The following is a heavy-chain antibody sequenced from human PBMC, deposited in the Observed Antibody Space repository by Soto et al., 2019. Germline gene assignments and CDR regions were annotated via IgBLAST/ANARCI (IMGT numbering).Heavy chain of an antibody. Sequence: EVQLVESGGGLIQPGGSLRLSCLASGFNFRSYSMNWVRQAPGKGLEWISYISGSDINIYYADSVRGRFTISRDIAKNSLYLQMNSLRAEDTAVYYCARDYRDYVPRNDYWGQGTLVTVSS. CDR2: ISGSDINI. CDR1: GFNFRSYS. CDR3: ARDYRDYVPRNDY. V-gene: IGHV3-48*01. J-gene: IGHJ4*02. D-gene: IGHD4-17*01.